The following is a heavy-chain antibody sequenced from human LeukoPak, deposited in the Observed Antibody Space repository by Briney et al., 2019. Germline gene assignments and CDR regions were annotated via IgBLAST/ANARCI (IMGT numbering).Heavy chain of an antibody. V-gene: IGHV1-2*02. Sequence: GASVKVSCKASGYTFTGYYMHWVRQAPGQGLEWMGWINPNSVGTNYAQKFQGRVTMTRDTSISTAYIELSRLRSDDPAVYYCARGDCSGGSCYLSLTTIDYWGQGTLVTVSS. J-gene: IGHJ4*02. CDR1: GYTFTGYY. D-gene: IGHD2-15*01. CDR3: ARGDCSGGSCYLSLTTIDY. CDR2: INPNSVGT.